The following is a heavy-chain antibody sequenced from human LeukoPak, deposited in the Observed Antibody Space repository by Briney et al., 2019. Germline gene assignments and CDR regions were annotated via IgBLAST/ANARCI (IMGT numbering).Heavy chain of an antibody. D-gene: IGHD3-9*01. CDR1: GFTFDNYC. V-gene: IGHV3-7*03. CDR2: IKQDGSEK. J-gene: IGHJ4*02. CDR3: ARRYFDC. Sequence: GGSLRLSCAASGFTFDNYCMSWVRQAPGKGLEWVANIKQDGSEKHYVDSVKGRFTISRDNAKNSLYLQMNSLRAEDTAVYYCARRYFDCWGQGTLVTVSS.